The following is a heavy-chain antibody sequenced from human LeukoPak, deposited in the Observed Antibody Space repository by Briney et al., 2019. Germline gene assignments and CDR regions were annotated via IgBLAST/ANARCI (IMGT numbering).Heavy chain of an antibody. CDR1: GYSIRSGYY. CDR2: IYHSGST. CDR3: AREGGLSVRYYYYYYMDV. J-gene: IGHJ6*03. Sequence: PSETLSLTCTVSGYSIRSGYYWGWIRQPPGKGLEWIGSIYHSGSTSYNPSLKSRVTISVDTSKNQFSLKLSSVTAADTAVYYCAREGGLSVRYYYYYYMDVWGKGTTVTVSS. V-gene: IGHV4-38-2*02. D-gene: IGHD3-16*01.